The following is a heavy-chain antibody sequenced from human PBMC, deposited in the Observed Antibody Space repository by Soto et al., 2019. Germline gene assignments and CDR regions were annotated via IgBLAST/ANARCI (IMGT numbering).Heavy chain of an antibody. CDR3: AAGLIVFAGLIASX. V-gene: IGHV1-18*04. CDR2: ISADIGKT. D-gene: IGHD3-16*02. CDR1: GYTMTTYG. Sequence: ASMKVSGNTSGYTMTTYGIMWVRQAPGQGLEWMGWISADIGKTNYAQKVQGRVTMTTDTSTRTAYLELRSLRSEDTAVYYCAAGLIVFAGLIASXWGQGTMVTVSX. J-gene: IGHJ4*02.